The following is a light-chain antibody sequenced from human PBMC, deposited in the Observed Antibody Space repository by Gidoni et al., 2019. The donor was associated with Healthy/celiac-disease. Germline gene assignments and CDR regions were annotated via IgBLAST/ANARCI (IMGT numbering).Light chain of an antibody. CDR3: QQRSNWPT. V-gene: IGKV3-11*01. J-gene: IGKJ4*01. Sequence: PGERATLSCRASQSVSSYLAWYQQKPGQAPRLLIYDASNRATGIPARFSGSGSGTDFTLTISSLEPEDFAVYYCQQRSNWPTFXGXTKVXIK. CDR1: QSVSSY. CDR2: DAS.